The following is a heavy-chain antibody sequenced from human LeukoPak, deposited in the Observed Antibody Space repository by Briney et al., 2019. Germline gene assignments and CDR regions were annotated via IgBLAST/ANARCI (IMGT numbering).Heavy chain of an antibody. V-gene: IGHV4-31*03. D-gene: IGHD1-26*01. CDR2: IYYSGST. CDR1: GGSISSGGYY. CDR3: ALGAKGELRE. J-gene: IGHJ4*02. Sequence: SETLSLTCTVSGGSISSGGYYWSWIRQHPGKGLEWIGYIYYSGSTYYNPSLKSRVTISVDTSKNQFSLKLGSVTAADTAVYYCALGAKGELRERGQGTLVTVSS.